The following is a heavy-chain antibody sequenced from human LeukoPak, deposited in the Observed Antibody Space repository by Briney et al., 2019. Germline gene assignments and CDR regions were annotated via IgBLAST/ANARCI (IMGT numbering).Heavy chain of an antibody. CDR3: ARHKAVVRGVNILQYFDS. CDR2: IYSVGDT. D-gene: IGHD3-10*01. CDR1: GFTVSNNY. Sequence: PGGSLRLSCAASGFTVSNNYMSWVRQPPGKGLQWVACIYSVGDTYYPDSVKGRFTISSDSSKDTLYLQMTRLRAEESAIYYCARHKAVVRGVNILQYFDSWGQGTLVTVSS. V-gene: IGHV3-53*01. J-gene: IGHJ4*02.